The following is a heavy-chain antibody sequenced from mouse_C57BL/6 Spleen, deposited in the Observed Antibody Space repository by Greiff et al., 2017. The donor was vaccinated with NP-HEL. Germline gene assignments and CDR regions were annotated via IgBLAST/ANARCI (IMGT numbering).Heavy chain of an antibody. CDR1: GYTFTSYW. CDR3: ARPDYYGSSPWFAY. J-gene: IGHJ3*01. D-gene: IGHD1-1*01. V-gene: IGHV1-59*01. Sequence: QVQLQQPGAELVRPGTSVKLSCKASGYTFTSYWMHWVKQRPGQGLEWIGVIDPSDSYTNYNQKFKGKATLTVDTSSSTAYMQLSSLTSEDSAVYYCARPDYYGSSPWFAYWGQGTLVTVSA. CDR2: IDPSDSYT.